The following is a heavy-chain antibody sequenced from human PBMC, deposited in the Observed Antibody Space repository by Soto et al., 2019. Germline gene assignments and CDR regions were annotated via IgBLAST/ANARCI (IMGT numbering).Heavy chain of an antibody. Sequence: ASVKVSCKASGYTFTNYYVHWVRQAPGEGLEWMGMINPTGDSTTYSQKFQGRVTMTRDMSTSTVYMELYTLRSEDTAVYYCASPNWAGQDAFDIWGQGKMVTVSS. CDR1: GYTFTNYY. CDR2: INPTGDST. V-gene: IGHV1-46*01. CDR3: ASPNWAGQDAFDI. J-gene: IGHJ3*02. D-gene: IGHD1-1*01.